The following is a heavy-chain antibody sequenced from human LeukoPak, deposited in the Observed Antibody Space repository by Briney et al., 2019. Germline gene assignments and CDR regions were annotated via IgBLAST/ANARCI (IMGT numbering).Heavy chain of an antibody. V-gene: IGHV1-46*01. Sequence: FQGRVTMTRDMSTSTVYMELSSLRSEDTAVYYCARDRDDFWSGRGEFDPWGQGTLVTVSS. J-gene: IGHJ5*02. CDR3: ARDRDDFWSGRGEFDP. D-gene: IGHD3-3*01.